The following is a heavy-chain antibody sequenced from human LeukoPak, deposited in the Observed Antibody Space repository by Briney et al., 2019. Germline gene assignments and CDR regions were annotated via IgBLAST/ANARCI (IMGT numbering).Heavy chain of an antibody. CDR3: VRGLNFAFDA. Sequence: QPGGYLRLSCVGSGFTFSNYDMTWVRQAPGKGLEWISYISSSGRSIYYAESVRGRLAISRDNARSSLSLQMAGLTAEDTAEYYGVRGLNFAFDAWGNGTTVTVSS. CDR1: GFTFSNYD. V-gene: IGHV3-48*01. CDR2: ISSSGRSI. J-gene: IGHJ6*04.